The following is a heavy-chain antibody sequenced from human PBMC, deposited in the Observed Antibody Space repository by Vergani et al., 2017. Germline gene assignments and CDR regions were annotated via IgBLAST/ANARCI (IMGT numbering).Heavy chain of an antibody. D-gene: IGHD1-26*01. J-gene: IGHJ3*02. CDR1: GFPFSTYG. CDR2: ISYDGRNK. CDR3: ARDLQGATDAFDI. V-gene: IGHV3-30*19. Sequence: QVQLVESGGGVVQPGESLRLSCAASGFPFSTYGMHWVRQAPGKGLEWVAVISYDGRNKYYADSVKGRFTISRDNSKDTLYLQMNSLIAEDTAVYYCARDLQGATDAFDIWGQGTMVTVSS.